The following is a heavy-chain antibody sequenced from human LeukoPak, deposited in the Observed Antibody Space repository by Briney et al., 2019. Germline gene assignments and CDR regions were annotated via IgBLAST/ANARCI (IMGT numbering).Heavy chain of an antibody. J-gene: IGHJ2*01. V-gene: IGHV6-1*01. CDR1: GDSVSSNSAA. Sequence: SQTLSLTCAISGDSVSSNSAAWNWIRQSPSRGLEWLGRTYYRSKWYNDYAVSVKSRITINPDTSKNQFSLQLNSVTPEGTAVYYCARVSPAITGTTSDHWYFDLWGRGTLVTVSS. D-gene: IGHD1-7*01. CDR2: TYYRSKWYN. CDR3: ARVSPAITGTTSDHWYFDL.